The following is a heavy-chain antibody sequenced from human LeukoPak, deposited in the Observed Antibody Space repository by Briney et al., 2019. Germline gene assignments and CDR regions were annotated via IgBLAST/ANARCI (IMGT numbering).Heavy chain of an antibody. D-gene: IGHD2-15*01. CDR1: GFTFSSYA. V-gene: IGHV3-23*01. J-gene: IGHJ4*02. Sequence: GSLRLSCAASGFTFSSYAMSWVRQAPGKGLEWVSVISGSGGSTYYADSVKGRFTISRDNSKNTLYLQMNSLRAEDTAVYYCAKEPSSSPDCSGGSCYFDYWGQGTLVTVSS. CDR2: ISGSGGST. CDR3: AKEPSSSPDCSGGSCYFDY.